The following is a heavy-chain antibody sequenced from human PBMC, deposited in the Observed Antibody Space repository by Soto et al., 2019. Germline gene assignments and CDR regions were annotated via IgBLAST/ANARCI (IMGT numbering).Heavy chain of an antibody. CDR2: ISSSGRTI. Sequence: PGGSLRLSCAASGFTFSGYEMYWVRQAPGKGLEWLSHISSSGRTIYYADSVKGRFTISRDNAKNSLYLQMNSLRAEDTAVYYCARSSGGVFGIIIEGSNWLAPWGQGSLVTVSS. CDR1: GFTFSGYE. V-gene: IGHV3-48*03. D-gene: IGHD3-16*02. J-gene: IGHJ5*02. CDR3: ARSSGGVFGIIIEGSNWLAP.